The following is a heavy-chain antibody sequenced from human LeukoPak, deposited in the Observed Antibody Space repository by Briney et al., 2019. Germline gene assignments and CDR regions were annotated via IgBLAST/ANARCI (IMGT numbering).Heavy chain of an antibody. CDR2: IYFNGNI. Sequence: PSETLSLTCAVSGGSIRSNNHYWGWIRQPPGKGLEWIGNIYFNGNIAYNPSLQSRVTISVDTSKNQFSLKLNSVTAADTAVYYRARFEVATGFDPWGQGTLVTVSS. CDR1: GGSIRSNNHY. D-gene: IGHD2-2*01. J-gene: IGHJ5*02. V-gene: IGHV4-39*07. CDR3: ARFEVATGFDP.